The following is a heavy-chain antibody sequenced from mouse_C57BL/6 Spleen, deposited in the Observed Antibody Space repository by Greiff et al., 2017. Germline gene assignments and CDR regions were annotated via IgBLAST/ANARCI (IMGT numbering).Heavy chain of an antibody. D-gene: IGHD5-1*01. J-gene: IGHJ2*01. CDR1: GYTFTSYW. Sequence: QVQLQQSGAELVKPGASVKLSCKASGYTFTSYWMHWVKQRPGQGLEWIGMIHPNSGSTNYNEKFKSKATLTVDKSSSTAYMQLSSLTSEDSAVYYCARGGGPTLRYFDYWGQGTTLTVSS. V-gene: IGHV1-64*01. CDR2: IHPNSGST. CDR3: ARGGGPTLRYFDY.